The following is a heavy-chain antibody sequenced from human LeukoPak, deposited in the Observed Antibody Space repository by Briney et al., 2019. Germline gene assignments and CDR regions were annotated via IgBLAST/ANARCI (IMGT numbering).Heavy chain of an antibody. CDR1: GFTFNNFA. CDR3: AKRGSYDFWSGYYYDY. V-gene: IGHV3-23*01. D-gene: IGHD3-3*01. J-gene: IGHJ4*02. Sequence: GGSLRLSCAASGFTFNNFAMSWVRQAPGKGLEWVSATSGSGGSTYYADSVKGRFTISRDNSKITLYLQMNSLRADDTALYYCAKRGSYDFWSGYYYDYWGRGTPVTVSS. CDR2: TSGSGGST.